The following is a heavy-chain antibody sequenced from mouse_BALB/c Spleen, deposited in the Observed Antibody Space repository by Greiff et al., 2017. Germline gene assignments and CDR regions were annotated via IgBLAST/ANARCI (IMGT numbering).Heavy chain of an antibody. Sequence: QVQLQQSGAELARPGASVKLSCKASGYTFTDYYINWVKQRTGQGLEWIGEIYPGSGNTYYNEKFKGKATLTADKSSSTAYMQLSSLTSEDSAVYFCARGYYGSSYPYAMDYWGQGTSVTVSS. CDR1: GYTFTDYY. J-gene: IGHJ4*01. D-gene: IGHD1-1*01. CDR2: IYPGSGNT. CDR3: ARGYYGSSYPYAMDY. V-gene: IGHV1-77*01.